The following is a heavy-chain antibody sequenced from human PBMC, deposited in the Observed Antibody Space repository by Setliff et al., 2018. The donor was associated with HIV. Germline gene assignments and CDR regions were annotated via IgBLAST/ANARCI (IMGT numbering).Heavy chain of an antibody. CDR3: ARLYYYGSGNYNDAFDI. V-gene: IGHV4-38-2*01. D-gene: IGHD3-10*01. CDR1: GSSFSSVYH. Sequence: SETLSLTCAFSGSSFSSVYHWAWIRQPPGKGLECIGTIFHSGGTYYNPSLKSRVTISVDTSKHQFSLRLSAVTAADTAVYYCARLYYYGSGNYNDAFDIWGQGTMVTVSS. J-gene: IGHJ3*02. CDR2: IFHSGGT.